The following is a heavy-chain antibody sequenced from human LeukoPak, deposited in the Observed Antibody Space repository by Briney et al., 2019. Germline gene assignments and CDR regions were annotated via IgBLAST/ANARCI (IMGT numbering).Heavy chain of an antibody. CDR1: GYTFTGYY. CDR3: ARDLRYCSGGSCYGRYGY. CDR2: INPNSGGT. D-gene: IGHD2-15*01. J-gene: IGHJ4*02. V-gene: IGHV1-2*02. Sequence: AASVTVSCTASGYTFTGYYMHWVRQAPGQGLEWMGWINPNSGGTNYAQKFQGRVTITRDTSISTAYMELSRLRSDDTAVYYCARDLRYCSGGSCYGRYGYWGQGTLVTVSS.